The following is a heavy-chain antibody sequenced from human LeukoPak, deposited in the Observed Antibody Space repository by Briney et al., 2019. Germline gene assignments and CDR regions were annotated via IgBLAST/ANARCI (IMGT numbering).Heavy chain of an antibody. CDR3: ARVLPYYYDSSGYFTFDY. V-gene: IGHV3-7*01. CDR2: IKQDGSEK. Sequence: GGSLRLSCAASGFTFSSYWMSWVRQAPGKGLEWVANIKQDGSEKYYVDSVKGRFTISRDNAKNSLYLQMNSLRAEDTAVHYCARVLPYYYDSSGYFTFDYWGQGTLVTVSS. CDR1: GFTFSSYW. J-gene: IGHJ4*02. D-gene: IGHD3-22*01.